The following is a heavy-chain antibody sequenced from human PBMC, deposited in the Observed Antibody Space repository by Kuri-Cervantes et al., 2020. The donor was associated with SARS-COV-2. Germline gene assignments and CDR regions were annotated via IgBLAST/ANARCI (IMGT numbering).Heavy chain of an antibody. D-gene: IGHD3-3*01. CDR3: ARPDWRGPAYYFDY. J-gene: IGHJ4*02. CDR1: GGSISSGDYY. V-gene: IGHV4-30-4*08. CDR2: IYYSGST. Sequence: LRLSCTVSGGSISSGDYYWSWIRQPPGKGLEWIGYIYYSGSTYYNPSLKSRVTISVDTSKNQFSLKLSSVTAADTAVYYCARPDWRGPAYYFDYWGQGTLVTVSS.